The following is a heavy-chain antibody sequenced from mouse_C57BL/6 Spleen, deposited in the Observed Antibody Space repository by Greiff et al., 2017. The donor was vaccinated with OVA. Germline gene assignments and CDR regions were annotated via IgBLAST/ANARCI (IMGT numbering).Heavy chain of an antibody. Sequence: EVQLQESGPGLVKPSQSLSLTCSVTGYSITSGYYWNWIRQFPGNKLEWMGYISYDGSNNYNPSLKNRISITRDTSKNQFFLKLNSVTTEDTATYYCARDHDPYYFDYWGQGTTLTVSS. CDR3: ARDHDPYYFDY. CDR2: ISYDGSN. D-gene: IGHD2-12*01. V-gene: IGHV3-6*01. CDR1: GYSITSGYY. J-gene: IGHJ2*01.